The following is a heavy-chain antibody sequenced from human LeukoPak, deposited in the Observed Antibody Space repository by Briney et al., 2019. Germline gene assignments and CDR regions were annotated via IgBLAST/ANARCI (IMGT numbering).Heavy chain of an antibody. CDR3: ARQKKLRFLSGWFDP. V-gene: IGHV4-39*01. CDR2: INHSGST. D-gene: IGHD3-3*01. Sequence: PSETLSLTCTVSGGSISSGGYYWSWIRQPPGKGLEWIGEINHSGSTNYNPSLKSRVTISVDTSKNQFSLKLSSVTAADTAVYYCARQKKLRFLSGWFDPWGQGTLVTVSS. J-gene: IGHJ5*02. CDR1: GGSISSGGYY.